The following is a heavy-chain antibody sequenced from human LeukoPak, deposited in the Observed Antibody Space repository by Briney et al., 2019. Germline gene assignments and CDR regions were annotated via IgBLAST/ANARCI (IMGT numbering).Heavy chain of an antibody. CDR3: ARDQLYGDYARGDY. J-gene: IGHJ4*02. V-gene: IGHV3-30*03. CDR2: ISYDGSNK. D-gene: IGHD4-17*01. CDR1: GFTFSSYG. Sequence: PGGSLRLSCAASGFTFSSYGMHWVRQAPGKGLEWVAVISYDGSNKYYADSVKGRFTISRDNSKNTLYLQMNSLRAEDTAVYYCARDQLYGDYARGDYWGQGTLVTVSS.